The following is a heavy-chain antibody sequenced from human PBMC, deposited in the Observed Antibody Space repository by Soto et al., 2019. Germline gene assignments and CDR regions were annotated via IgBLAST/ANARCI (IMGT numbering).Heavy chain of an antibody. CDR2: IHHSGAT. Sequence: QVQLQESGPGLVQPSGTLSLTCAVSGSSITGDNWWSWVRQPPGQGLQWIGAIHHSGATNYNPSLKSRVTISVDKSKNQFSLKLNSVTASDTAMFYCATQGFYRMGVWGRGTTVTVSS. J-gene: IGHJ6*02. CDR1: GSSITGDNW. CDR3: ATQGFYRMGV. V-gene: IGHV4-4*02.